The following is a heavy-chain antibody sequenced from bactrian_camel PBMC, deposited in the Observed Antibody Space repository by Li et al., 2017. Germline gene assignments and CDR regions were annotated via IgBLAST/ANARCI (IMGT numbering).Heavy chain of an antibody. V-gene: IGHV3S1*01. CDR2: IDSDGAT. CDR1: GFTFSSYW. J-gene: IGHJ4*01. Sequence: HVQLVESGGGTVQPGGSLRLSCAASGFTFSSYWMSWVHQAPGKGLEWVSDIDSDGATKYADSVKGRFIISRDNAKKTVYLQLNSLKTEDMAMYYCTKGDATTGARGPRSPSP. CDR3: TKGDATT.